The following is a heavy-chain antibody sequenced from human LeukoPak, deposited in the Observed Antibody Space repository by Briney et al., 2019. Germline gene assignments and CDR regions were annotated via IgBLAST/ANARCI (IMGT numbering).Heavy chain of an antibody. CDR3: AKARGYCSGGSCSPDR. Sequence: GGSLRLSCAASGFTVTSNHMSWVRQAPGKGLEWVSGIYSAGTTYYADSVKGRFTISTDNSKNTLCLQMNSLRAEDTAVYYCAKARGYCSGGSCSPDRWGQGARVTVSS. D-gene: IGHD2-15*01. CDR2: IYSAGTT. V-gene: IGHV3-53*01. CDR1: GFTVTSNH. J-gene: IGHJ5*02.